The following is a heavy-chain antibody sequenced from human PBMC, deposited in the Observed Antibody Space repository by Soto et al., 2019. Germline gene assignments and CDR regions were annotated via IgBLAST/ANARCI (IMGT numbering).Heavy chain of an antibody. CDR1: GGTFSSYA. J-gene: IGHJ6*02. D-gene: IGHD2-2*02. V-gene: IGHV1-69*01. CDR2: IIPIFGTA. Sequence: QVQLVQSGAEVKKPGSSVKVSCKASGGTFSSYAISWVRQAPGQGLEWMGGIIPIFGTANYAQKFQGRVTITADESTSTAYRELSSLRSEDTAVYYCAIYRLSSYISYYYGMDVWGQGTTVTVAS. CDR3: AIYRLSSYISYYYGMDV.